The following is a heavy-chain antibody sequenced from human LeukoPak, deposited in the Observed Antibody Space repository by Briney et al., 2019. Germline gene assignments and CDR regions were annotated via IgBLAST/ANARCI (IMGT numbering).Heavy chain of an antibody. D-gene: IGHD6-19*01. CDR1: GGTFSSYA. V-gene: IGHV1-69*04. Sequence: ASVKVSCKASGGTFSSYAISWVRQAPGQGLEWMGRIIPILGIANYAQKFQGRVTITADKSTSTAYMELSSLRSEDTAVYYCARDKRSGWYGSGAFDIWGQGTMVTVSS. CDR3: ARDKRSGWYGSGAFDI. CDR2: IIPILGIA. J-gene: IGHJ3*02.